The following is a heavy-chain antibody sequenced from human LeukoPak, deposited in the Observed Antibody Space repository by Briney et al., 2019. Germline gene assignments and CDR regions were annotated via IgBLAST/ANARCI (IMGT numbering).Heavy chain of an antibody. CDR1: GGTFSSYA. Sequence: SVRVSCKASGGTFSSYAISWVRQAPGQGLEWMGGIIPIFGTGNYAQKFQGRVTITTDESTSTAYMELSSLRSEDTAVYYCAREGDGYSGVFDYWGQGTLVTVSS. J-gene: IGHJ4*02. D-gene: IGHD5-24*01. V-gene: IGHV1-69*05. CDR3: AREGDGYSGVFDY. CDR2: IIPIFGTG.